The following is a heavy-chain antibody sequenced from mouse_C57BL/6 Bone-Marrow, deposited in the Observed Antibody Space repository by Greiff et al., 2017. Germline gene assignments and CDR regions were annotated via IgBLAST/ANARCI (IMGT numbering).Heavy chain of an antibody. D-gene: IGHD1-1*01. CDR1: GYTFTSYW. J-gene: IGHJ2*01. CDR2: IYPSDSET. CDR3: ARGIYYYGSSYFYFDY. Sequence: QVQLQQPGAELVRPGSSVKLSCKASGYTFTSYWMDWVKQRPGQGLEWIGNIYPSDSETHYNQKFKDKAPLTVDKSSSTAYMQLSSLTSEDSAVYYCARGIYYYGSSYFYFDYWGQGTTLTVSS. V-gene: IGHV1-61*01.